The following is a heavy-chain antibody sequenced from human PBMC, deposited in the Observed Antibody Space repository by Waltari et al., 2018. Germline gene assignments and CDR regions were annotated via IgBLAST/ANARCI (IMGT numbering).Heavy chain of an antibody. CDR2: ISYDGSNK. CDR1: GFTFRSYA. V-gene: IGHV3-30*01. Sequence: QVQLVESGGGVVQPGRSLRLSCAASGFTFRSYAMHWVRQAPGKGLEWVAVISYDGSNKYYADSVKGRFTISRDNSKNTLYLQMNSLRAEDTAVYYCARALNWGQGTLVTVSS. CDR3: ARALN. J-gene: IGHJ4*02.